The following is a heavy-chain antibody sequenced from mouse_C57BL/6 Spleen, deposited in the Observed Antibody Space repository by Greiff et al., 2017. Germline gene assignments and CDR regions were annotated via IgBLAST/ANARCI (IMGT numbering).Heavy chain of an antibody. J-gene: IGHJ2*01. CDR2: IDPENGDT. CDR1: GFNIKDDY. D-gene: IGHD1-1*01. CDR3: TSHYYGSSYSD. V-gene: IGHV14-4*01. Sequence: VQLQQSGAELVRPGASVTLSCTASGFNIKDDYMHWVKQRPEQGLEWIGWIDPENGDTAYASQFPGKATITADTASNTSYLQLSSLTSEDTAVYYCTSHYYGSSYSDWGQGTTLTVSS.